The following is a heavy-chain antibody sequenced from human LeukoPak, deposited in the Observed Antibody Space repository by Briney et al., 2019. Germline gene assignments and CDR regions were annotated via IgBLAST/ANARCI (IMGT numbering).Heavy chain of an antibody. J-gene: IGHJ5*02. CDR2: IYYSGST. CDR1: GDSISSYY. D-gene: IGHD1-26*01. Sequence: SETLSLTCTVSGDSISSYYWSWIRQPPGKGLEWIVYIYYSGSTNYNPSLKSRVTISVDTSKNQFSLKLTSVTAADTAVYYCARHGGPTRGGWFAPWGQGTLVTVSS. CDR3: ARHGGPTRGGWFAP. V-gene: IGHV4-59*08.